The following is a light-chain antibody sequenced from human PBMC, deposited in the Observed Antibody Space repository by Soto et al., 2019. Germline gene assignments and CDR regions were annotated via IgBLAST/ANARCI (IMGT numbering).Light chain of an antibody. Sequence: EIVLTQSPDPLSLSPGERATLSCRASQSVSSSFLAWYHQKPGQAPRLLIYRASSRATGIPDRFTGSGSGTDFTLTISRLEPEDFAVYYCQQYESSPLTFGGGTKVEIK. CDR3: QQYESSPLT. CDR2: RAS. CDR1: QSVSSSF. J-gene: IGKJ4*01. V-gene: IGKV3-20*01.